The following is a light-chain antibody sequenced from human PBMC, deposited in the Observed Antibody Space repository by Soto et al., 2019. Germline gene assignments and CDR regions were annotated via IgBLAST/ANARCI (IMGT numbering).Light chain of an antibody. J-gene: IGLJ2*01. Sequence: QSALTQPDSVSGSPGQSITISCTGTSIDVGAYNYVSWYQQHPGKAPKLMIYDGSNRPSGVSNRFTGSKSGNTASLTISGRQAEEEDDYYCSSYTSTSVVFGGWT. CDR1: SIDVGAYNY. CDR2: DGS. CDR3: SSYTSTSVV. V-gene: IGLV2-14*01.